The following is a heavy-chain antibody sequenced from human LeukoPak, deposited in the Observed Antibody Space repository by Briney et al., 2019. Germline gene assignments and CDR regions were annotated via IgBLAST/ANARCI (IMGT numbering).Heavy chain of an antibody. CDR3: ARDLIVVVPAAISVWFDP. D-gene: IGHD2-2*01. J-gene: IGHJ5*02. V-gene: IGHV1-2*02. CDR2: INPNSGGT. Sequence: EASVTVSFKASGYTFTVYYMHWVRQAPGQGLEWMGWINPNSGGTNYAQKFQGRVTMTRDTSISTAYMELSRLRSDDTAVYYCARDLIVVVPAAISVWFDPWGQGTLVTVSS. CDR1: GYTFTVYY.